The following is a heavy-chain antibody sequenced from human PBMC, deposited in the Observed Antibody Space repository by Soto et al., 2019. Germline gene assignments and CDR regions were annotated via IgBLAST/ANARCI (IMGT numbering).Heavy chain of an antibody. D-gene: IGHD5-18*01. Sequence: LRLSCAASGFTFSSYGMHWIRQAPGKGLEWVAVIWYDGNNKNYADSVKGRFTISRDNSKNTLYMEMNSLRAEDTAVYYCAKEQDSTMATTFDYWGQGILVTVSS. CDR1: GFTFSSYG. J-gene: IGHJ4*02. CDR3: AKEQDSTMATTFDY. V-gene: IGHV3-33*06. CDR2: IWYDGNNK.